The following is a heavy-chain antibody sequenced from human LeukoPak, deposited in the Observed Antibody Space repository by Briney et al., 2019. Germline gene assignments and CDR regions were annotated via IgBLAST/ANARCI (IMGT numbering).Heavy chain of an antibody. V-gene: IGHV1-2*02. D-gene: IGHD5-12*01. Sequence: ASVKVSCKASGYTFTGYYMHWVRQAPGQGLEWMGWINPNSGGTNYAQKFQGRATMTRDTSISTAYMELSRLRSDDTAVYYCARDLVDIVAPKRDYWGQGTLVTVSS. CDR1: GYTFTGYY. CDR3: ARDLVDIVAPKRDY. CDR2: INPNSGGT. J-gene: IGHJ4*02.